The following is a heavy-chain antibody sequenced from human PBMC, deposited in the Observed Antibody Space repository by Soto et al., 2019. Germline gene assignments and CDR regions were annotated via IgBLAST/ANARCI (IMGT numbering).Heavy chain of an antibody. CDR3: TRGGSSSPYYDPMDV. CDR1: GFILSDHY. J-gene: IGHJ6*02. D-gene: IGHD2-15*01. V-gene: IGHV3-72*01. CDR2: SRDKVNSYTT. Sequence: EVQLVESGGGLVQPGGSLRLACTASGFILSDHYMDWVRQAPGKGLEWIGRSRDKVNSYTTQYAASVKGRFTISRDESNYSLYLQIDILKTEDTAVYCCTRGGSSSPYYDPMDVGGQGTTVIISS.